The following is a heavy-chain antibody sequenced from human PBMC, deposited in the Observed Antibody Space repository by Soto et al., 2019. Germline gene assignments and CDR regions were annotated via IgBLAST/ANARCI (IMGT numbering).Heavy chain of an antibody. D-gene: IGHD3-22*01. CDR1: GFTFSTYA. J-gene: IGHJ4*02. V-gene: IGHV3-30*04. Sequence: PGGSLRLSCAASGFTFSTYAMHWVRQAPGKGLEWVSLISYSGSNKYYAGSVKGRFTISRDNSKNTLYLQMNSLRAEDTAVYYCAIDHYYDSSGPPHFWGQGTLVTVSS. CDR3: AIDHYYDSSGPPHF. CDR2: ISYSGSNK.